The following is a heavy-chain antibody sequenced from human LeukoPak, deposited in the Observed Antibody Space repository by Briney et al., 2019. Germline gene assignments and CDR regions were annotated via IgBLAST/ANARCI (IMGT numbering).Heavy chain of an antibody. CDR3: AKISRNIDY. V-gene: IGHV3-7*01. Sequence: PGGSLRLSCVASGFSFSNSCMSWVRQAPGKGLEWVANMKQDGSERHYVDSVKGRFTISRDNAKNSLFLQMDSLRAEDTAVYFCAKISRNIDYWGHGTLVTVSS. D-gene: IGHD3/OR15-3a*01. J-gene: IGHJ4*01. CDR1: GFSFSNSC. CDR2: MKQDGSER.